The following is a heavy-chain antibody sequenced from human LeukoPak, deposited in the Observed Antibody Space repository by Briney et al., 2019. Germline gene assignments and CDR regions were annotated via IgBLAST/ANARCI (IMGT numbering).Heavy chain of an antibody. V-gene: IGHV4-59*10. CDR1: GRSFSGYY. Sequence: PSETLSLTCAVYGRSFSGYYWSWIRQPAGKGLEWIGRIYTSGSTNYNPSLKSRVTMSVDTSKNQFSLKLSSVTAADTAVYYCARSGLAVAGPVDYWGQGTLVTVSS. D-gene: IGHD6-19*01. J-gene: IGHJ4*02. CDR3: ARSGLAVAGPVDY. CDR2: IYTSGST.